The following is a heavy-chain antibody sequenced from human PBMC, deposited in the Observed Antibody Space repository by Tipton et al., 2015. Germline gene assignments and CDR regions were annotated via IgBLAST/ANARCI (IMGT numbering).Heavy chain of an antibody. J-gene: IGHJ4*02. D-gene: IGHD5-24*01. V-gene: IGHV4-39*07. CDR1: GGSISSRSYY. Sequence: TLSLTCTVSGGSISSRSYYWGWIRQPPGKGLEWIGTIYYTGSTYYNPSLKSRVTISVDTSKNQFSLKLSSVSAADTAVYYCARWRGGDGYNWGAYWGQGTLVTVSS. CDR2: IYYTGST. CDR3: ARWRGGDGYNWGAY.